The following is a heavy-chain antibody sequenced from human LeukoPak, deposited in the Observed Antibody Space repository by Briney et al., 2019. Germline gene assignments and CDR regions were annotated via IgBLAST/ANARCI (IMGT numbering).Heavy chain of an antibody. CDR1: GFTFGVYA. V-gene: IGHV3-23*01. CDR2: ITNSGGST. CDR3: AKDLYDSSVYYYFYAMDV. J-gene: IGHJ6*02. D-gene: IGHD3-22*01. Sequence: PGGSLRLSCAASGFTFGVYAMTWVRQAPGKGLEWVSLITNSGGSTYYADSVRGRFTVSRDNSKKTLQLQINNLRAEDTAMYYCAKDLYDSSVYYYFYAMDVWGQGTTVTVSS.